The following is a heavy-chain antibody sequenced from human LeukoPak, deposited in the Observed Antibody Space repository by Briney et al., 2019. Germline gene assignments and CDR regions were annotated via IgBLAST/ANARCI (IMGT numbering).Heavy chain of an antibody. CDR2: MYHSGST. V-gene: IGHV4-38-2*02. D-gene: IGHD3-3*01. J-gene: IGHJ5*02. CDR3: ARAMNRSGNYLGFDP. CDR1: GYSISSGYY. Sequence: PSETLSLNCTGSGYSISSGYYWGWIRQPPGKGLECIGTMYHSGSTFYNPSLKSRVTISVDTPNNQFSLKLTSRTAADTAVYYCARAMNRSGNYLGFDPWGLGIVVTVSS.